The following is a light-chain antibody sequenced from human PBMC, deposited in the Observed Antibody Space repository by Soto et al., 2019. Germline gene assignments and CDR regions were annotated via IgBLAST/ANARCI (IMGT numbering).Light chain of an antibody. Sequence: DIVMTQSPLSLPVTPGAPASISCRSSQSLLHSNGYNYLDWYLQKPGQSPQLLIYLGSNRASGVPDRFSGSGSGTDFTPKISRVEAEDVGVSYCMQALQTLLTFGGGTKVDIK. CDR2: LGS. CDR3: MQALQTLLT. CDR1: QSLLHSNGYNY. V-gene: IGKV2-28*01. J-gene: IGKJ4*01.